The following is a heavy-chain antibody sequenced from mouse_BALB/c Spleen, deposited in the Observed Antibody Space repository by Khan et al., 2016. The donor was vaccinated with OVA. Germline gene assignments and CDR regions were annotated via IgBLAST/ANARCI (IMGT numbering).Heavy chain of an antibody. Sequence: VELVESGAELAKPGASVKMSCKASGYTFTTYWMHWVKQRPGQGLEWIGYINPTSGYTDYNERFKDKATLSADKSSSTAYMQLSSLTSEDSAVYYCTRDRIGYWGQGTTLTVSS. CDR3: TRDRIGY. CDR2: INPTSGYT. V-gene: IGHV1-7*01. CDR1: GYTFTTYW. J-gene: IGHJ2*01.